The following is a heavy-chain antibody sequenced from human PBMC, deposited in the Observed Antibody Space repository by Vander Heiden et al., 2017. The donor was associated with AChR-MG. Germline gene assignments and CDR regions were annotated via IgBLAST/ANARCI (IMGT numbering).Heavy chain of an antibody. CDR2: TSYDGSNK. CDR3: AKMIVGAFDI. Sequence: VTSYDGSNKYYADSVKGRFTISRDNSKNTLYLQMNSLRAEDTAVYYCAKMIVGAFDIWGQGTMVTVSS. J-gene: IGHJ3*02. D-gene: IGHD3-22*01. V-gene: IGHV3-30*18.